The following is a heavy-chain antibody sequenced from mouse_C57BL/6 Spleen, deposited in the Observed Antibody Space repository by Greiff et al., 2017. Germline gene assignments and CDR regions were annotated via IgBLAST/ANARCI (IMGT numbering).Heavy chain of an antibody. D-gene: IGHD1-1*01. CDR2: ISSGGSYT. V-gene: IGHV5-6*02. CDR3: ARHYGSSYGFGY. Sequence: EVKLEESGGDLVKPGGSLKLSCAASGFTFSSYGMSWVRQTPDKRLEWVATISSGGSYTYYPDSVKGRFTISRDNAKNTLYLQMSSLKSEDTAMYYCARHYGSSYGFGYWGQGTTLTVSS. J-gene: IGHJ2*01. CDR1: GFTFSSYG.